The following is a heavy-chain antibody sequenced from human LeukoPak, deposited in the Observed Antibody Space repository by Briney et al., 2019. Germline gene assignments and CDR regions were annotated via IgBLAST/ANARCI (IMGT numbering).Heavy chain of an antibody. D-gene: IGHD3-22*01. J-gene: IGHJ6*02. CDR1: GYTFTSYA. CDR3: AREIYDSSGYELYYYYGMDV. V-gene: IGHV1-69*13. CDR2: IIPIFGTA. Sequence: ASVKVSCKASGYTFTSYAMHWVRQAPGQRLEWMGGIIPIFGTANYAQKFQGRVTITADESTSTAYMELSGLRSEDTAVYYCAREIYDSSGYELYYYYGMDVWGQGTTVTVSS.